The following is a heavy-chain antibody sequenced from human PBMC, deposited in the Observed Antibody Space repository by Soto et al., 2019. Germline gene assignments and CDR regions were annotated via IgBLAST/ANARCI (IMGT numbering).Heavy chain of an antibody. CDR2: IYYSGST. CDR3: ASAPNNYYFDC. V-gene: IGHV4-59*01. Sequence: QVQLQESGPGLVKPSETLSLTCTVSGGSISSYYWSWIRQPPGKGLEWIGYIYYSGSTNYNPSLKSRVTMSVDTSRNQFSLKLSPETAADTAMYYCASAPNNYYFDCWGLGILVTVSS. J-gene: IGHJ4*02. CDR1: GGSISSYY. D-gene: IGHD1-1*01.